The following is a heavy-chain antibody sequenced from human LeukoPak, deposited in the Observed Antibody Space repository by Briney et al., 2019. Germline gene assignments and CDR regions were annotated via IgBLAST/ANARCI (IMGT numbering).Heavy chain of an antibody. D-gene: IGHD4-17*01. CDR2: ISGSGGST. CDR3: ARGPFHDYGDYVWGGAGPYYFDY. V-gene: IGHV3-23*01. Sequence: GGSLRLSCAASGFTFSSYEMNWVRQAPGKGLEWVSAISGSGGSTYYADSVKGRFTISRDNSKNTLYLQMNSLRSEDAAVYYCARGPFHDYGDYVWGGAGPYYFDYWGQGTLVTVSS. CDR1: GFTFSSYE. J-gene: IGHJ4*02.